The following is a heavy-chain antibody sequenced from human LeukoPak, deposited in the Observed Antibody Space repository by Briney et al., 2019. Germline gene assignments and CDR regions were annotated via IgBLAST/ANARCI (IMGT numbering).Heavy chain of an antibody. CDR3: ARAFKYCSGGSCYSSYYYYYGMDV. CDR2: ISYDGSNK. Sequence: GGSLRLSCAASGFTFSSYAMHWVRQAPGKGLEWVAVISYDGSNKYYADSVKGRFTISRDNAKNSLYLQMNSLRAEDTAVYYCARAFKYCSGGSCYSSYYYYYGMDVWGQGTTVTVSS. J-gene: IGHJ6*02. CDR1: GFTFSSYA. D-gene: IGHD2-15*01. V-gene: IGHV3-30-3*01.